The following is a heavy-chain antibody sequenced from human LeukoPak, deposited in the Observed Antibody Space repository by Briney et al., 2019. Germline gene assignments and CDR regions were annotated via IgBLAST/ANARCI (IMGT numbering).Heavy chain of an antibody. Sequence: PGGSLRLSCAASGFTFSSYAMSWVRQAPGKGLEWVSAISGSGGSTYYADSVKGRFTISRDSAKKSLYLQMNSLRAEDTAVYYCARDFWGAYRVDYFDYWGQGTLVTVSS. CDR1: GFTFSSYA. J-gene: IGHJ4*02. D-gene: IGHD3-3*01. CDR3: ARDFWGAYRVDYFDY. CDR2: ISGSGGST. V-gene: IGHV3-23*01.